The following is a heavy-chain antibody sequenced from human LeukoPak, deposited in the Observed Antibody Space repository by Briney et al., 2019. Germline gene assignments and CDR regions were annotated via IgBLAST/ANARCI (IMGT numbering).Heavy chain of an antibody. V-gene: IGHV4-61*02. J-gene: IGHJ4*02. Sequence: SQTLSLTCTVSGGSMSSGSYYWNWIRQPAGKGLEWIGRIYTSGSTNYNPSLKSRVTISLDASKKQFSLKLTSVTAADPAVYYCARGNPLDYWGQGTLVTVSS. CDR1: GGSMSSGSYY. CDR2: IYTSGST. CDR3: ARGNPLDY. D-gene: IGHD1-14*01.